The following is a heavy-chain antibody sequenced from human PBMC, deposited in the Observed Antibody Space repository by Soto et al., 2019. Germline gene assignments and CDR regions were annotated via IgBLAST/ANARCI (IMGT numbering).Heavy chain of an antibody. CDR2: ISWDGGSI. CDR1: GFKFDDYM. CDR3: AKEGNGGSSLDH. J-gene: IGHJ4*02. V-gene: IGHV3-43*01. Sequence: GGSLRLSCEVSGFKFDDYMMHWVRQAPGKGLEWISLISWDGGSIDYADSIKGRFTVSRDNSKNSLYLHMNSLKTEDTAIYYCAKEGNGGSSLDHWGQGTLVTVSS. D-gene: IGHD2-15*01.